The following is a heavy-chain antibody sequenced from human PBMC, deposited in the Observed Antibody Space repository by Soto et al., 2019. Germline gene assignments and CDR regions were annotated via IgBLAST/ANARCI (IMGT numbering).Heavy chain of an antibody. V-gene: IGHV6-1*01. CDR3: SKLKGDSWFYF. J-gene: IGHJ5*01. CDR1: GDSVSSNSAT. CDR2: TYYRSRWFN. Sequence: SQTLSLTCAISGDSVSSNSATWDWIRQSPSRGLEWLGRTYYRSRWFNDYAGSVKGRITINPDTSNNQFSLQLTSLSPDDTAVYYCSKLKGDSWFYFWAQGTWVTVSS.